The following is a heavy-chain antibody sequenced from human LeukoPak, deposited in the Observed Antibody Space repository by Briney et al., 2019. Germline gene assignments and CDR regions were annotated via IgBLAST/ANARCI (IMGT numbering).Heavy chain of an antibody. D-gene: IGHD3-3*01. CDR2: IKQGGSEK. CDR1: GFTFSSYW. Sequence: GGSLRLSCAASGFTFSSYWMSWVRQAPGKGLEWVANIKQGGSEKYYVDSVKGRFTISRDNAKNSLYLQMNSLRAEDTAVYYCARDKGYYDFWSGYSYYYYGMDVWGQGTTVTVSS. J-gene: IGHJ6*02. CDR3: ARDKGYYDFWSGYSYYYYGMDV. V-gene: IGHV3-7*01.